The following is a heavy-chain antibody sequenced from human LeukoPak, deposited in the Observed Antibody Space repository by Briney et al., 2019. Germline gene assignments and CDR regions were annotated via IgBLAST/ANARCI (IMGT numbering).Heavy chain of an antibody. J-gene: IGHJ6*03. D-gene: IGHD1-1*01. V-gene: IGHV1-18*01. CDR2: INAYNGNT. CDR1: GYTFTSYG. Sequence: GASVKVSCKASGYTFTSYGISWVRQAPGQGLEWMGWINAYNGNTNYAQKLQGRVTMTTDTSTSTAYMELRSLRSDDTAVYYCARVSADDYYYYYYYMDVWGKGTTVTVSS. CDR3: ARVSADDYYYYYYYMDV.